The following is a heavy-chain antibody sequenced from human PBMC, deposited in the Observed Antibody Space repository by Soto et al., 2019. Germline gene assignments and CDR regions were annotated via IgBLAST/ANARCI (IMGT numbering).Heavy chain of an antibody. CDR2: IIPIFGTA. Sequence: GASVKVSCKASGGTFSSYAISWVRQAPGQGLEWMGGIIPIFGTANYAQKFQGRVTITADESTSTAYMELSSLRSEDTAVYYCARDSGDNLPRSYYYGMDVWGQGTTVTVSS. D-gene: IGHD2-21*01. CDR3: ARDSGDNLPRSYYYGMDV. J-gene: IGHJ6*02. CDR1: GGTFSSYA. V-gene: IGHV1-69*13.